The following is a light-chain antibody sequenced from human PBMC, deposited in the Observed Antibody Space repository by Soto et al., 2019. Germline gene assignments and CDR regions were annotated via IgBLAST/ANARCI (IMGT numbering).Light chain of an antibody. CDR3: QSYDSRLSGYV. V-gene: IGLV1-40*01. J-gene: IGLJ1*01. Sequence: QSVLTQPPSVSGAPGQRVTISCTGSSSNIGAGYDVSWYQQLPGTAPKFLIYGNTDRPSGVPDRFSGSKSGNSASLAITGLQAEDEADYYCQSYDSRLSGYVFGTGTKLTVL. CDR2: GNT. CDR1: SSNIGAGYD.